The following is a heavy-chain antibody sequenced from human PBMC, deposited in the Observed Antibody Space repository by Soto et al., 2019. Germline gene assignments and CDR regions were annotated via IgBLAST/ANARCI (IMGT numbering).Heavy chain of an antibody. CDR2: IRSSSSYI. Sequence: LSLSCAASGFTFSSHTMSWLRQATGKGLEWVSSIRSSSSYIYYADSVKGRFTISRDNAKNSLYLQMNSLRAEDTAVYSCARHSSSCLNWLDPWGQGTLVTVSS. V-gene: IGHV3-21*01. J-gene: IGHJ5*02. CDR1: GFTFSSHT. CDR3: ARHSSSCLNWLDP. D-gene: IGHD6-13*01.